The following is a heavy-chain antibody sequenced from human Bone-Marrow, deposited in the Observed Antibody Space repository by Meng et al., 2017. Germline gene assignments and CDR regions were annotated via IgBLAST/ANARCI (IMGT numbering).Heavy chain of an antibody. CDR1: GYPFTSYA. CDR2: INAGNGNT. J-gene: IGHJ4*02. CDR3: ARDEGSYSGY. Sequence: QVQLLHSGAEGKKPGAAVKVSCKASGYPFTSYAMHWVRQAPGQRLEWMGWINAGNGNTKYSQKFQGRVTITRDTSASTAYMELSSLRSEDTAVYYCARDEGSYSGYWGQGTLVTVAS. D-gene: IGHD1-26*01. V-gene: IGHV1-3*01.